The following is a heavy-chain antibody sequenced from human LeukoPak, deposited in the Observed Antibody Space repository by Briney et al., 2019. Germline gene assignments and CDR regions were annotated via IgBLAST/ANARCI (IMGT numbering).Heavy chain of an antibody. D-gene: IGHD1-20*01. CDR2: INPNSGGT. CDR1: GYTFTGYY. Sequence: ASVKVSCKASGYTFTGYYMHWVRQAPGQGLEWMGWINPNSGGTNYAQKFQGWVTMTRDTSISTAYMDLSRLRSDDTAVYYCARGGITGTTRGPTRLNDAFDIWGQGTMVTVSS. CDR3: ARGGITGTTRGPTRLNDAFDI. J-gene: IGHJ3*02. V-gene: IGHV1-2*04.